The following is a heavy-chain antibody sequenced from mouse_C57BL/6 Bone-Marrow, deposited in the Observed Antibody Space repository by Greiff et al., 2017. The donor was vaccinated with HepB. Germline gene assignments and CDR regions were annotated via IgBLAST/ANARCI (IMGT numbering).Heavy chain of an antibody. CDR3: GGGLLRRWRDYAIEY. J-gene: IGHJ4*01. CDR2: IDPNSGGT. V-gene: IGHV1-72*01. Sequence: QVQLQQPGAELVKPGASVKLSCKASGYTFTSYWMPWVKQRPGRGLEWIGRIDPNSGGTKYNEQFKSKATLTVAKPSSTAYMQLSSLPSEDSAVYYCGGGLLRRWRDYAIEYWGQGTSVTVSS. D-gene: IGHD1-1*01. CDR1: GYTFTSYW.